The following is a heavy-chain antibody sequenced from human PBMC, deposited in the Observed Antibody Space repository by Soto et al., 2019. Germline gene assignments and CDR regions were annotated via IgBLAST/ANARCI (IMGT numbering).Heavy chain of an antibody. CDR2: INHSGST. CDR3: ARGPRQTYYYDSSSLLGAFDI. Sequence: SETLSLTCAVYGGSFSGYYWSWIRQPPGKGLEWIGEINHSGSTNYNPSLKSRVTISVATSKNQFSLKLSSVTAADTAVYYCARGPRQTYYYDSSSLLGAFDIWGQGTMVTVSS. D-gene: IGHD3-22*01. J-gene: IGHJ3*02. CDR1: GGSFSGYY. V-gene: IGHV4-34*01.